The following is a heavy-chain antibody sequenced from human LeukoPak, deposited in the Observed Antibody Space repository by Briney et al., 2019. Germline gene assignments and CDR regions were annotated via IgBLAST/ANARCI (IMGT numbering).Heavy chain of an antibody. V-gene: IGHV3-23*01. CDR3: AKGGDGYNAVGDY. CDR1: GFTFSSYA. CDR2: ISGSGGST. Sequence: GGSLRLSCAASGFTFSSYAMSWVRQAPGKGLEWVSAISGSGGSTYYADSVKGRFTISRDNPKNTLYLQMNSLRAEDTAVYYCAKGGDGYNAVGDYWGQGTLVTVSS. J-gene: IGHJ4*02. D-gene: IGHD5-24*01.